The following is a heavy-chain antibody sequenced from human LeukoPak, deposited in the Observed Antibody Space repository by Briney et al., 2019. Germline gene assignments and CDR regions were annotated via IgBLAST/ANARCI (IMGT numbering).Heavy chain of an antibody. CDR2: ISAYNGNT. V-gene: IGHV1-18*01. CDR1: GYTFTSYG. CDR3: ARDSQWELLPLYYYYYGMDV. J-gene: IGHJ6*02. D-gene: IGHD1-26*01. Sequence: ASVKVSCKASGYTFTSYGISWVRQAPGRGLEWMGWISAYNGNTNYAQKLQGRVTMTTDTSTSTAYMELRSLRSDDTAVYYCARDSQWELLPLYYYYYGMDVWGQGTTVTVSS.